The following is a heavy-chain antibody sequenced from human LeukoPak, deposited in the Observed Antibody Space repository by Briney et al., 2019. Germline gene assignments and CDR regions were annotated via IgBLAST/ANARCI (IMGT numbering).Heavy chain of an antibody. Sequence: GGSLRLSCAASGFSFSSYALSWVRQAPGKGLEWVSGISGSSGTIYYADSVKGQFSISRVNPKNTLYLQMNNLRAEDTAVYYCAKSPYFGGWYQLPESGGFDYWGQGTLVTVSS. V-gene: IGHV3-23*01. D-gene: IGHD2-2*01. CDR2: ISGSSGTI. J-gene: IGHJ4*02. CDR3: AKSPYFGGWYQLPESGGFDY. CDR1: GFSFSSYA.